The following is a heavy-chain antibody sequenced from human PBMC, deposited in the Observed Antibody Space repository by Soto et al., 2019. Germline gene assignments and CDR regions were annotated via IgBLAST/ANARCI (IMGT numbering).Heavy chain of an antibody. D-gene: IGHD5-12*01. J-gene: IGHJ5*02. CDR2: ISAYNGNT. V-gene: IGHV1-18*04. Sequence: ASVKVSCKASGYTFTSYGISWVRQAPGQGLEWMGWISAYNGNTKYAQKLQGRVTMTTDTXXXXXXXXXXXXXXXXXXXYYCARDTRMVATQGFDPWGQGTLVTVSS. CDR1: GYTFTSYG. CDR3: ARDTRMVATQGFDP.